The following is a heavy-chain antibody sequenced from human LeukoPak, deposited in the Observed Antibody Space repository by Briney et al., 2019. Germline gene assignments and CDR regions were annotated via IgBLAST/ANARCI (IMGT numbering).Heavy chain of an antibody. CDR1: GFTFSNHW. D-gene: IGHD3-10*01. J-gene: IGHJ3*02. CDR2: IKPDGSGK. V-gene: IGHV3-7*01. CDR3: ARVGSFGSGSYAFDI. Sequence: GGSLRLSCAASGFTFSNHWMSWVRQAPGKGREWVANIKPDGSGKYYVDSVKGRFTISRDNAKNSLYLQISSLRAEDTAVYYCARVGSFGSGSYAFDIWGQGTMVTVSS.